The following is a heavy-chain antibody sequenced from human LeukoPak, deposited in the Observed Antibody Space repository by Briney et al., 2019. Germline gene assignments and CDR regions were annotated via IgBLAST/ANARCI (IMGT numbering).Heavy chain of an antibody. J-gene: IGHJ4*02. Sequence: GGSLRLSYAASGFTFSTYAMSCLRHAPGRGGEGVTSIGCCNGTTYYAASVEGRFTISRDNSKNNLYLKMNRVRAGARALYYFAKGNIAELPAAPYCWGQATLVAVS. CDR2: IGCCNGTT. D-gene: IGHD2-2*01. CDR3: AKGNIAELPAAPYC. V-gene: IGHV3-23*01. CDR1: GFTFSTYA.